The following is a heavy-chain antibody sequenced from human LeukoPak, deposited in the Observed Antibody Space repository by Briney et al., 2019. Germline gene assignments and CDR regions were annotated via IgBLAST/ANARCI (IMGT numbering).Heavy chain of an antibody. D-gene: IGHD1-1*01. CDR3: ARAAGTRPGWFDP. J-gene: IGHJ5*02. CDR2: TSAYNGNT. CDR1: GYTFTSYG. V-gene: IGHV1-18*04. Sequence: ASVKVSCKPSGYTFTSYGISWVRQAPGPRLEWMGWTSAYNGNTNYPQKLQARVTMTTDTSTSRAYMELRSVRSDDTAVYYCARAAGTRPGWFDPWGQGTLVSDSS.